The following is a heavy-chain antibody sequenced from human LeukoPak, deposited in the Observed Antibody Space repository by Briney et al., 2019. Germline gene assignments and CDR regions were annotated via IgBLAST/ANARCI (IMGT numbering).Heavy chain of an antibody. J-gene: IGHJ4*02. Sequence: GGSLRLSCAASRFTFDDYGMSWVRQAPGKGLEWVSGINWNGGSTGYADSVKGRFTISRDNAKNSLYLQMNSLRAEDTALYYCARMSTSVAVARYWDYWGQGTLVTVSS. CDR3: ARMSTSVAVARYWDY. CDR1: RFTFDDYG. D-gene: IGHD6-19*01. CDR2: INWNGGST. V-gene: IGHV3-20*04.